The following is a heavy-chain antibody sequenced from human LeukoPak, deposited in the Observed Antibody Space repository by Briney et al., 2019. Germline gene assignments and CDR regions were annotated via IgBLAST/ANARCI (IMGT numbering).Heavy chain of an antibody. J-gene: IGHJ4*02. Sequence: GASVKVSCKASGGTFSSYAISWVRQAPGQGLEWMGGIIPIFGTANYAQKFQGRVTITTDESTSTAYMELSSLRSEDTAVYYCATASRFLEWLSPFDYWGQGTLVTVSS. CDR2: IIPIFGTA. CDR1: GGTFSSYA. D-gene: IGHD3-3*01. CDR3: ATASRFLEWLSPFDY. V-gene: IGHV1-69*05.